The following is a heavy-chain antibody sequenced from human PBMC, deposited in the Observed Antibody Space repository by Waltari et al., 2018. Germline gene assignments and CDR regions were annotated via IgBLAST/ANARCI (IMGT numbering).Heavy chain of an antibody. Sequence: QVQLVESGGGVVQPGRSLRLSCAASGFTFSSYGMHWVRPAPGQGLEWVAVISYDGSNKYYADSVKGRFTISRDNSKNTLYLQMNSLRAEDTAVYYCAKEKPRHDSSSWSHFDYWGQGTLVTVSS. CDR2: ISYDGSNK. J-gene: IGHJ4*02. CDR1: GFTFSSYG. D-gene: IGHD6-13*01. V-gene: IGHV3-30*18. CDR3: AKEKPRHDSSSWSHFDY.